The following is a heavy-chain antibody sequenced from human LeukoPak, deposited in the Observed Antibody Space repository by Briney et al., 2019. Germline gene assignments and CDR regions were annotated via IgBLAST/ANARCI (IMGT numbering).Heavy chain of an antibody. CDR3: ARVRAVVGAVAGLFDL. Sequence: SVKVSCKASGGTFSSYAISWVRQAPGQGLEWMGGIIPIFGTANYAQKFQGRVTITADESTSTAYMELSSLRSEDTAVYYCARVRAVVGAVAGLFDLWGRGTLVTVSS. V-gene: IGHV1-69*13. D-gene: IGHD6-19*01. J-gene: IGHJ2*01. CDR1: GGTFSSYA. CDR2: IIPIFGTA.